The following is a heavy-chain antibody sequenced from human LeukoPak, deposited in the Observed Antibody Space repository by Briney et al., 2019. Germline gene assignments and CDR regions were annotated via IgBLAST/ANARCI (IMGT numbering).Heavy chain of an antibody. CDR1: GGTFSIYA. J-gene: IGHJ6*02. Sequence: ASVKVCCTASGGTFSIYAISWVRQAPGQGLEWMGGIIPIFGTANYAQKFQGRVTITADESTSTAYMELSSLRSEDTAVYYCARSLRSTMIVVVRPTYYYYGMDVWGQGTTVTVSS. D-gene: IGHD3-22*01. CDR3: ARSLRSTMIVVVRPTYYYYGMDV. CDR2: IIPIFGTA. V-gene: IGHV1-69*13.